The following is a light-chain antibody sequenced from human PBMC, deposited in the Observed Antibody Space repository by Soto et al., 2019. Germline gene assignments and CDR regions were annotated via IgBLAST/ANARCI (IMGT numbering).Light chain of an antibody. CDR2: KAS. J-gene: IGKJ5*01. CDR1: QTINSW. CDR3: QQSNTYPIT. Sequence: DIQLTQSPSTLSASVGDRVTITCRASQTINSWLAWYQQKPGKAPKVLIYKASSLESGVPSRFSGSGSGTEFTLTLSSLQPDDFATYYCQQSNTYPITFGQGTRLEIK. V-gene: IGKV1-5*03.